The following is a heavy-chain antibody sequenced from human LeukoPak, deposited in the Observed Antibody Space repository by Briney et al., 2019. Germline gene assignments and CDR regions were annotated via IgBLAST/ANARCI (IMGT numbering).Heavy chain of an antibody. V-gene: IGHV4-59*01. CDR2: IYYSGST. CDR1: GGSISSYH. CDR3: ARVGATLV. J-gene: IGHJ4*02. Sequence: SETLSLTCTVSGGSISSYHWSWIRQPPGKGLEWIGYIYYSGSTNYNPSLKSRVTISVDTSKNQFSLKLSSVTAADTAVYYCARVGATLVWGQGTLVTVSS. D-gene: IGHD1-26*01.